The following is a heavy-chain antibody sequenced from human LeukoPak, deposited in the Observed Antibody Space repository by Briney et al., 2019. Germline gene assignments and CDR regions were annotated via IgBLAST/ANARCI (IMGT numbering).Heavy chain of an antibody. D-gene: IGHD3-10*02. CDR1: GFTFSSYG. CDR3: AELGITMIGGV. V-gene: IGHV3-23*01. J-gene: IGHJ6*04. Sequence: GSLRLSCAGSGFTFSSYGMSWVRQTPGKGLEWVSAISGSGVSTYYVDSVKGRFTISRDNSKNTLVLQMNSLRAEDTAVYYCAELGITMIGGVWGKGTTVTISS. CDR2: ISGSGVST.